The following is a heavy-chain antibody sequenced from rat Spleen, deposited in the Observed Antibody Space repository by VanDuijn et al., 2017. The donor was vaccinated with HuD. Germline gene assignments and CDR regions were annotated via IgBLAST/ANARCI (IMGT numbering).Heavy chain of an antibody. J-gene: IGHJ1*01. Sequence: QVQLKESGPGLVQPSQTLSLTCTVSGFSLTSNSVHWVRQPPGKSLGGMGGIWGDGSSDYNSALKSRLSISRDTSKRQVFLKMKSLQTVDTAIYCWTGRRDFDYRGRGTLVTVSS. CDR1: GFSLTSNS. D-gene: IGHD1-11*01. V-gene: IGHV2-1*01. CDR3: TGRRDFDY. CDR2: IWGDGSS.